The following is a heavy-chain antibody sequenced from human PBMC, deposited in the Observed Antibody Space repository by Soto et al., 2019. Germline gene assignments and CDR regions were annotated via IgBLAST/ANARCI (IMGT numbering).Heavy chain of an antibody. D-gene: IGHD2-2*01. CDR2: IYPGDSET. Sequence: GESLKISGRGSGCKFSIYWIAWVRQMPGKGLEWMGIIYPGDSETSYSPSFQGQVTISADKSISTAYLQWSSLKASDTAIYYCARLGPAAMVNWFDPWGQGTLVTVSS. CDR1: GCKFSIYW. J-gene: IGHJ5*02. CDR3: ARLGPAAMVNWFDP. V-gene: IGHV5-51*01.